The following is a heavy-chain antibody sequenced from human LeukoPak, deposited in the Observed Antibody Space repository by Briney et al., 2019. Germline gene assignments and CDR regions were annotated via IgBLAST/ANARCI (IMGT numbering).Heavy chain of an antibody. CDR2: ISYDGSNK. CDR1: GFTFSSYA. CDR3: ARDQVGVRYYYYMDV. Sequence: GGSLRLSCAASGFTFSSYAMHWVRQAPGKGLEWVAVISYDGSNKYYADSVKGRFTISRDNSKNTLYLQMNSLRAEDTAVYYCARDQVGVRYYYYMDVWGKGTTVTVSS. J-gene: IGHJ6*03. V-gene: IGHV3-30*04. D-gene: IGHD3-10*01.